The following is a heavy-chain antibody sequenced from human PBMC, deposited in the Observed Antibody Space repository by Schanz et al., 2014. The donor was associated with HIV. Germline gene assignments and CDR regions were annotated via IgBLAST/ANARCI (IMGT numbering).Heavy chain of an antibody. CDR2: ISISGETT. J-gene: IGHJ6*02. V-gene: IGHV3-23*01. CDR1: AFPFSNHA. CDR3: ARAGQLALEQGWGNYYYYYYYGMDV. Sequence: EVQLLESGGGLVQPGGSLRLSCAASAFPFSNHAMSWVRQAPGKGLEWVSGISISGETTFYADSVKGRFTISRDNSKNTLYLQMNSLRVEDTAVYYCARAGQLALEQGWGNYYYYYYYGMDVWGQGTTVTVSS. D-gene: IGHD1-7*01.